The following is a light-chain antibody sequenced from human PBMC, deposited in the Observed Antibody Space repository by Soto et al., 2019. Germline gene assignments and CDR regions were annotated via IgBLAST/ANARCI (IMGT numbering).Light chain of an antibody. CDR2: AAS. J-gene: IGKJ1*01. CDR1: QSISSY. CDR3: QQSYTTPVT. V-gene: IGKV1-39*01. Sequence: DIQMTQSPSPLSASVGDRVTITCRASQSISSYLNWYQQKPGKAPNLLIYAASSLQSGVPSRFSGSGSGTDFTLTISSLQPADFATYYCQQSYTTPVTFGQGTKVEIK.